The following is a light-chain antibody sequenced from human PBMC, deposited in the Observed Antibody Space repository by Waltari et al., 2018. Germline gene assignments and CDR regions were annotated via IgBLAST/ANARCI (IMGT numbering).Light chain of an antibody. J-gene: IGKJ1*01. CDR3: QQHGTLPAT. CDR2: HAS. Sequence: EIVLTQSPGTASLSPGERVTLSCRASQSVGSSRLSWYQKKPGQAPRLVSYHASRRATGIPDRFSGSGSGTDFGLTISRLEPEDFAVYYCQQHGTLPATFGQGTKVEIK. V-gene: IGKV3-20*01. CDR1: QSVGSSR.